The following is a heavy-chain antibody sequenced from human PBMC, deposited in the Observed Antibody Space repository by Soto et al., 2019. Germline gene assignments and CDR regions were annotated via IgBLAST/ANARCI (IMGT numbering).Heavy chain of an antibody. J-gene: IGHJ6*02. V-gene: IGHV3-21*01. CDR2: ISSGSSDT. CDR3: ARDKSSSGWPYYYYYGMDV. Sequence: GGSLRLSCEASGFTFSRVSMNWVRQVPGKGLERVASISSGSSDTWYADSVKGRFIISRDNAQNSLYLQMNSLRAEDTAVYYCARDKSSSGWPYYYYYGMDVWGQGTTVTVSS. D-gene: IGHD6-19*01. CDR1: GFTFSRVS.